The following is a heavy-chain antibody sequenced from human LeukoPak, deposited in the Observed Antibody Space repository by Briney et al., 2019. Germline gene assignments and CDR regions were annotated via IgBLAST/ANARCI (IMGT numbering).Heavy chain of an antibody. J-gene: IGHJ2*01. D-gene: IGHD3-16*02. V-gene: IGHV3-23*01. CDR2: IHGGGDVT. CDR3: AKALSSSFYYFDL. Sequence: GGSLRLSCAVSGFTFSNYAMNWVRQAPEKGLEWVSTIHGGGDVTYYADSVKGRFTISRDNSRNTLYLQMNSLRAEDTAVYYCAKALSSSFYYFDLGGRGTLVTVSS. CDR1: GFTFSNYA.